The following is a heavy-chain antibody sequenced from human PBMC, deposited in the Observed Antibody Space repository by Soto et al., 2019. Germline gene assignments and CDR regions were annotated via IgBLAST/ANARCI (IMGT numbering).Heavy chain of an antibody. CDR1: GGSISSYY. D-gene: IGHD5-12*01. J-gene: IGHJ6*02. V-gene: IGHV4-59*01. CDR2: IYYSGST. Sequence: PSETLSLTCTVSGGSISSYYWSWIRQPPGKGLEWIGYIYYSGSTNYNPSLKSRVTISVDTSKNQSSLKLSSVTAADTAVYYCARDLREMATITSYYYYGMDVWGQGTTVTVSS. CDR3: ARDLREMATITSYYYYGMDV.